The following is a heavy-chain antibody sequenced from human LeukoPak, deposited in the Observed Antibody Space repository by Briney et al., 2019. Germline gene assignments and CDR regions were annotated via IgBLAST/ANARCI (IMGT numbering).Heavy chain of an antibody. V-gene: IGHV3-33*08. D-gene: IGHD4-11*01. CDR3: ARDNPSGGDYRYYFDY. CDR1: GFTFSTYA. CDR2: IWYDGSNK. Sequence: GGSLRLSCVTSGFTFSTYAMSWVRQAPGKGLEWVAVIWYDGSNKYYADSVKGRFTISRDNSKNTLYLQMNSLRAEDTAVYYCARDNPSGGDYRYYFDYWGQGTLVTVSS. J-gene: IGHJ4*02.